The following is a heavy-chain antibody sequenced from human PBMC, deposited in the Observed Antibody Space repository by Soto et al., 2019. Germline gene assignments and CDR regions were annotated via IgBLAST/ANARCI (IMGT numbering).Heavy chain of an antibody. J-gene: IGHJ5*02. CDR2: IYTSGST. CDR3: ARGYYYDSSGYYYNWFDP. D-gene: IGHD3-22*01. Sequence: PSETLSLTCTVSGGSISSYYWSWIRQPAGKGLEWIGRIYTSGSTNYNPSLKSRVTMSVDTSKNQFSLKLSSVTAADTAVYYCARGYYYDSSGYYYNWFDPWGQGTLVTVS. CDR1: GGSISSYY. V-gene: IGHV4-4*07.